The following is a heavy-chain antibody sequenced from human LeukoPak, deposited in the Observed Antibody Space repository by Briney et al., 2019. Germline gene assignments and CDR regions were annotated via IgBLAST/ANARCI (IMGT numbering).Heavy chain of an antibody. CDR1: GGSISSGDYY. D-gene: IGHD3-3*02. V-gene: IGHV4-30-4*02. J-gene: IGHJ5*02. CDR3: ARVPAGIFGVGMGFDP. CDR2: IYYSGST. Sequence: SETLSLTCTVSGGSISSGDYYWSWIRQPPGKGLEWIGYIYYSGSTYYNPSLKSRVTISVDTSKNQFSLKLSSVTAADTAVYYCARVPAGIFGVGMGFDPWGQGTLVTVSS.